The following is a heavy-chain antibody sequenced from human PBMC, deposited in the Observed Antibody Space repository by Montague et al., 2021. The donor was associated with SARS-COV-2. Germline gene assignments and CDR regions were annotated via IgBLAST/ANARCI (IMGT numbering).Heavy chain of an antibody. D-gene: IGHD1-1*01. Sequence: SETLSLTCAVSGGSISSSNWWSWVRQPPGKGLEWIGDIYHSGSTNYNPSLMSRVTITLDKSKNHFFLKLSSVTAADTGVYYCARQTACARFDPWGQGTLVTVSS. CDR1: GGSISSSNW. CDR3: ARQTACARFDP. CDR2: IYHSGST. J-gene: IGHJ5*02. V-gene: IGHV4-4*02.